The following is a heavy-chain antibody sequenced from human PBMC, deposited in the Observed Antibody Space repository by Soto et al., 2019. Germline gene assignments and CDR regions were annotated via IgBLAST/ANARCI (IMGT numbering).Heavy chain of an antibody. CDR1: GGSISSGGYY. Sequence: SETLSLTCTVSGGSISSGGYYWTWIRQPPGTGLEWIGEINHSGSTSYNPSLKSLVTISVDTSKNQFSLKLTSVTAADTAVYYCARDKITGLFDYWGQGTLVTVS. CDR2: INHSGST. CDR3: ARDKITGLFDY. V-gene: IGHV4-39*07. D-gene: IGHD2-8*02. J-gene: IGHJ4*02.